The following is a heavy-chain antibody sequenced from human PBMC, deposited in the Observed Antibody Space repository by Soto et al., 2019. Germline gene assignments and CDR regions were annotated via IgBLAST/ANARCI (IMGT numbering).Heavy chain of an antibody. CDR2: ISTSSGYT. CDR3: ARLHITVVRGVIITEQYYFDY. D-gene: IGHD3-10*01. CDR1: GFTFSDYY. Sequence: QVQLVESGGGLVKPGGSLRLSCAASGFTFSDYYMSWIRQAPGKGLEWVSYISTSSGYTNYADSVKGRFTISRDNAKNSLYLQMNSMRAEDTAVYYCARLHITVVRGVIITEQYYFDYWGQGTLVTVSS. J-gene: IGHJ4*02. V-gene: IGHV3-11*06.